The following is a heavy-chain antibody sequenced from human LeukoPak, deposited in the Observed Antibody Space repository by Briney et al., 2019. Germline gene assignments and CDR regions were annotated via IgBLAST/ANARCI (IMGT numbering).Heavy chain of an antibody. V-gene: IGHV3-11*01. CDR2: NTSSDSTI. J-gene: IGHJ2*01. CDR3: ARGDFWSGYWYFDL. Sequence: PGGSLRLSCAASGFTFSDYYMSWIRQAPGKGLEWVSYNTSSDSTIYYADSVKGRFTISRDNAKNSLYLQMHSLRAEDTAVYYCARGDFWSGYWYFDLWGRGTLVTVSS. CDR1: GFTFSDYY. D-gene: IGHD3-3*01.